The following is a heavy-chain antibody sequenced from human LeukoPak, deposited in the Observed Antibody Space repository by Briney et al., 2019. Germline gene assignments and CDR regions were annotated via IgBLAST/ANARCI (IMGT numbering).Heavy chain of an antibody. CDR3: ASHSLEAGYIFDS. V-gene: IGHV4-39*01. CDR1: GGSISSNNYY. Sequence: SETLSLTCTVSGGSISSNNYYWGWIRQPPGKGLEWIGSIYYSGSTYYNPSLKSRVTISVDTSKNQFSLKLSSVTAADTAVYYCASHSLEAGYIFDSWGQGTLVTVSS. CDR2: IYYSGST. D-gene: IGHD5-18*01. J-gene: IGHJ4*02.